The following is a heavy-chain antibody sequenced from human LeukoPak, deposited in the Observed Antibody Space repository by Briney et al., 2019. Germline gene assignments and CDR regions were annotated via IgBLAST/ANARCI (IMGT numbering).Heavy chain of an antibody. J-gene: IGHJ6*03. V-gene: IGHV3-30*02. CDR2: IRYDGSYE. Sequence: PGGSLRLSCAASGFTFNSYGMHWVSQAPGKGLEWVAFIRYDGSYEYYGDSVKGRFTISRDNSKTTLYLQMNSLRSEDTAVYYCAKDGGLHLYYYYNYMDIWGKGTTVTVSS. CDR3: AKDGGLHLYYYYNYMDI. CDR1: GFTFNSYG. D-gene: IGHD5-24*01.